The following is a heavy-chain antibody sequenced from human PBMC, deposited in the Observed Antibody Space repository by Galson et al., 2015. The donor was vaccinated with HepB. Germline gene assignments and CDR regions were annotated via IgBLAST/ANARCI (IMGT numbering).Heavy chain of an antibody. CDR3: AKDRGHYYDSSGYDY. Sequence: SLRLSCAASGFTFDDYAMHWVRHAPGKGLEWVSLISWDGGSTYYADSVKGRFTISRDNSKNSLYLQMNSLRAEDTALYYCAKDRGHYYDSSGYDYWGQGTLVTVSS. D-gene: IGHD3-22*01. CDR2: ISWDGGST. CDR1: GFTFDDYA. J-gene: IGHJ4*02. V-gene: IGHV3-43D*03.